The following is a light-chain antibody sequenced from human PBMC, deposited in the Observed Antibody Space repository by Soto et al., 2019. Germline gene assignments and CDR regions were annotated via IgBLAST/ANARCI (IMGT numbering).Light chain of an antibody. V-gene: IGLV2-23*01. J-gene: IGLJ3*02. Sequence: QSVLTQPASVSGSPGQSITISCTGTSSDVGSYNLVSWYQQHPGKAPKLMIYEGSKRPSGVSNRFSGSKSGNTASPTISGLQAEDEADYYCCSYAGSFWVFGGGTKVTVL. CDR1: SSDVGSYNL. CDR2: EGS. CDR3: CSYAGSFWV.